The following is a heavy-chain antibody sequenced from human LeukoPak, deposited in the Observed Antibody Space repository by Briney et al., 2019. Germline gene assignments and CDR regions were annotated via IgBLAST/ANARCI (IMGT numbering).Heavy chain of an antibody. CDR3: ARWQLSTPCAYFPGR. CDR2: ISYDGSNQ. D-gene: IGHD3-16*01. Sequence: GRSLRLSCAAFGFTFSSYAMRWVRQTPGQGLGWVAIISYDGSNQYYADSVRGRFTSSRDNSKNTLYLQMNSLGPEDTAVYYCARWQLSTPCAYFPGRWGQGSLVSVSS. CDR1: GFTFSSYA. V-gene: IGHV3-30-3*01. J-gene: IGHJ4*02.